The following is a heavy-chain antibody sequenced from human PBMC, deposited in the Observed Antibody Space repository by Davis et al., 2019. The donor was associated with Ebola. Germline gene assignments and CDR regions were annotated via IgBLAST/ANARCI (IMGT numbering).Heavy chain of an antibody. J-gene: IGHJ4*02. CDR3: TAYDSTFRNY. V-gene: IGHV3-43D*03. CDR1: GFTFGYYA. CDR2: ISWDGRST. D-gene: IGHD3-22*01. Sequence: GESLKISCAASGFTFGYYAMHWVRQAPGKGLEWVSLISWDGRSTAYADSVRGRFSISRDNSKKFLYLQMNGLRAEDTALYYCTAYDSTFRNYWGQGTLVTVSS.